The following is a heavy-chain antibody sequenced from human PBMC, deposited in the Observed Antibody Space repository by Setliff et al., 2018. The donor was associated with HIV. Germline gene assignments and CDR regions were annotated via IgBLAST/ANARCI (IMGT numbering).Heavy chain of an antibody. CDR2: IYHSGST. CDR1: GGSFTGYY. V-gene: IGHV4-34*01. D-gene: IGHD2-2*01. CDR3: ARHWLKPIQELPQLPLLDYFDY. Sequence: PSETLSLTCAIYGGSFTGYYWSWIRQPPGKGLEWIGSIYHSGSTYYNPSLKSRFTISVDTSKNQFSLKLSSVTAADTAVYYCARHWLKPIQELPQLPLLDYFDYWGQGTLVTVSS. J-gene: IGHJ4*02.